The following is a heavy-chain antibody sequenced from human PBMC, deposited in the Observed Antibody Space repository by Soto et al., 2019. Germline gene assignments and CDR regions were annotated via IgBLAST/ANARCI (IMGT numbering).Heavy chain of an antibody. D-gene: IGHD6-19*01. CDR3: AKGWPGYSSGWFAFDI. V-gene: IGHV3-30*18. CDR2: ISYEGSNK. J-gene: IGHJ3*02. Sequence: GGSLILSCAASGFTFSDYGMHWVRQAPGEGLEWVAVISYEGSNKYYADSVQGRFTTSRDNSKNTVYLHMNSLRAEDTAVYFCAKGWPGYSSGWFAFDIWGQGTMVTVSS. CDR1: GFTFSDYG.